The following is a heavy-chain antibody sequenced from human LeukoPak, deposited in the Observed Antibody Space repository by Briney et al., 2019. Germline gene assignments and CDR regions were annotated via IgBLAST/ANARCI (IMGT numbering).Heavy chain of an antibody. CDR2: IDPSGST. V-gene: IGHV4-4*07. D-gene: IGHD2-2*01. CDR1: GGSISSYY. J-gene: IGHJ4*02. Sequence: SETLSLTCTVSGGSISSYYWSWIRQPPGKGLEWIGQIDPSGSTKYKPSLESRVTVSVDTSKNQFSLQLTSMTVADTGVYYCARRASSTAWSFDYWGQGTLVTVSS. CDR3: ARRASSTAWSFDY.